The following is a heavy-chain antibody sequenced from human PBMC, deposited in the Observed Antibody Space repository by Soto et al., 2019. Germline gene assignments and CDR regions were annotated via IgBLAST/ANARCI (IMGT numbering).Heavy chain of an antibody. V-gene: IGHV1-3*01. D-gene: IGHD6-13*01. J-gene: IGHJ6*03. Sequence: ASVKVSCKASGYTFTSYAMHWVRQAPGQRLEWMGWINAGNGNTKYSQKFQGRVTITRDTSASTAYMELSSLRSEDTAVYYCASLYSSSWYTQDYYYSMDVWGKGTTVTVS. CDR1: GYTFTSYA. CDR3: ASLYSSSWYTQDYYYSMDV. CDR2: INAGNGNT.